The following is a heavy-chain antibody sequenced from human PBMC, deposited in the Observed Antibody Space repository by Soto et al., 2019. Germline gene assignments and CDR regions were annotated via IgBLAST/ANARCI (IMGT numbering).Heavy chain of an antibody. CDR3: AIVITIFGVVITGPYYYMDV. CDR2: IYYSGST. D-gene: IGHD3-3*01. V-gene: IGHV4-59*01. Sequence: SETLSLTCTVSGGSISSYYWSWIRQPPGKGLEWIGYIYYSGSTNYNLSLKSRVTISVDTSKNQFSLKLSSVTAADTAVYYFAIVITIFGVVITGPYYYMDVWGKGTTVTVSS. CDR1: GGSISSYY. J-gene: IGHJ6*03.